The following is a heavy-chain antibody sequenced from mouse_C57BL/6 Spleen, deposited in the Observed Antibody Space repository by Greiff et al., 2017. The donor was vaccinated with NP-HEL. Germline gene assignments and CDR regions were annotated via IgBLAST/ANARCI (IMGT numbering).Heavy chain of an antibody. CDR3: ARNWDAYAMDY. CDR1: GYTFTDYY. J-gene: IGHJ4*01. Sequence: VQLQQSGPVLVKPGASVKMSCKASGYTFTDYYMNWVKQSHGKSLEWIGVINPYNGGTSYNQKFKGKATLTVDKSSSTAYMELNSLTSEDSAVYYCARNWDAYAMDYWGQGTSVTGSS. V-gene: IGHV1-19*01. CDR2: INPYNGGT. D-gene: IGHD4-1*01.